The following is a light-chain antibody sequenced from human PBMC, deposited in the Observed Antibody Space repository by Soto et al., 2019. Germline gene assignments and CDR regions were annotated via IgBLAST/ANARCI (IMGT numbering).Light chain of an antibody. Sequence: QSVLTQPPSASGTPGQRVTISCSGSSSNLGSNYVYWYHQLPGTAPKLLIYRNNQRPSGVPDRFSGSKSGTSASLAISGLRSEDEADYYCAAWDDSLSGWVFGGGTKVTVL. CDR1: SSNLGSNY. CDR2: RNN. CDR3: AAWDDSLSGWV. V-gene: IGLV1-47*01. J-gene: IGLJ3*02.